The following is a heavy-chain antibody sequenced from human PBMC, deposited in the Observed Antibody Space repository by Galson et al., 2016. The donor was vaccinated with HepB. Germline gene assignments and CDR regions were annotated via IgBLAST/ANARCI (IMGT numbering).Heavy chain of an antibody. CDR1: GLSFRSYG. CDR3: ASATGLVDY. J-gene: IGHJ4*02. D-gene: IGHD1-14*01. V-gene: IGHV3-30*03. Sequence: RLSCAASGLSFRSYGMHWVRQAPGKGLEWVAVISYDGTKRSYGDSVRGRFTISRDNSKNTLYLEMNSPRAEDTAVYYCASATGLVDYWGQGTLVTVSS. CDR2: ISYDGTKR.